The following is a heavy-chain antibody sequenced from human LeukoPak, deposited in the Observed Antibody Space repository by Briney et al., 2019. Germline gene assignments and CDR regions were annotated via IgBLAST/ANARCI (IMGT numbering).Heavy chain of an antibody. CDR3: ARATDTHMVGYYPDH. J-gene: IGHJ4*02. V-gene: IGHV4-39*07. Sequence: KPSETLSLSCTVSGDSISSKNLYWAWIRQPPGKGLEWIGSISFTGSAYYNPSLKSRVTMSEDTSRNQFSLKLSSVTAADTAVYFCARATDTHMVGYYPDHWGQGTLVTVSS. CDR1: GDSISSKNLY. D-gene: IGHD5-18*01. CDR2: ISFTGSA.